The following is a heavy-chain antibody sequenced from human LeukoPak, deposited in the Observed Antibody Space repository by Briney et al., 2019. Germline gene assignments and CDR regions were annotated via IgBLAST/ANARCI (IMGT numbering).Heavy chain of an antibody. Sequence: PSEPLSLTCGVSGHSISSGNFWGWIRPPPGKGLEWIGKIYHSGSTYYNPSLKSRVTILVDTSKNQFSLKLSSVTAADTAAYYCARDGGTTVDYWGQGTLVTVSS. CDR3: ARDGGTTVDY. CDR1: GHSISSGNF. J-gene: IGHJ4*02. D-gene: IGHD4-17*01. V-gene: IGHV4-38-2*02. CDR2: IYHSGST.